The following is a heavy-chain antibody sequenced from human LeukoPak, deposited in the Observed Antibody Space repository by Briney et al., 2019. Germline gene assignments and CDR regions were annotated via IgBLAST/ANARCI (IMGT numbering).Heavy chain of an antibody. V-gene: IGHV3-33*01. CDR3: ARGEYLVFDY. Sequence: PGRSLRLSCAASGFTFSSYGMHWVRQAPGKGLGWVAVIWYDGSNKYYADSVKGRFTISRDNSKNTLYLQMNSLRAEDTAVYYCARGEYLVFDYWGQGTLVTVSS. J-gene: IGHJ4*02. D-gene: IGHD2/OR15-2a*01. CDR2: IWYDGSNK. CDR1: GFTFSSYG.